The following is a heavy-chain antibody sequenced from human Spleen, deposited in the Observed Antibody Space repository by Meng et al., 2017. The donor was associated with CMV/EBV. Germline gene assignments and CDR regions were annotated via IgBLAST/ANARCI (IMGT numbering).Heavy chain of an antibody. D-gene: IGHD3-10*01. J-gene: IGHJ4*02. CDR3: ARGYLVYGSGSDY. CDR1: GGSISSSSYY. Sequence: SETLSLTCTVSGGSISSSSYYWGWVRQPPGKGLEWIGEINHSGSTNYNPSLKSRVTISVDTSKNQFSLKLSSVTAADTAVYYCARGYLVYGSGSDYWGQGTLVTVSS. CDR2: INHSGST. V-gene: IGHV4-39*07.